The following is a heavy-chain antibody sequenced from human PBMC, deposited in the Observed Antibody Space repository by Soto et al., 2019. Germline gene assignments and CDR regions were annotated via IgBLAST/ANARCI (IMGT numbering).Heavy chain of an antibody. CDR1: GFTFSNYR. D-gene: IGHD3-22*01. CDR3: ARASYYYDGSGYHGY. Sequence: PGGSLRLSCAASGFTFSNYRMSWVRQAPGKGLEWVSSISSSGSYTFYADSVKGRFTISRDNAKNSLYLQMNSLRAEDTAVYYCARASYYYDGSGYHGYWGQGTLVTVSS. CDR2: ISSSGSYT. J-gene: IGHJ4*02. V-gene: IGHV3-21*01.